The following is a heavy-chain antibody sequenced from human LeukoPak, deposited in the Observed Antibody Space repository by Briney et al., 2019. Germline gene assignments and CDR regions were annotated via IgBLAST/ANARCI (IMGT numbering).Heavy chain of an antibody. Sequence: GGSLRLSCAASGFTFSSYSMNWVRQAPGKGLEWVSSISSSSYIYYADSVKGRFTISRDNAKNSLYLQMNSLRAEDTAVYYCARVSYDFWSGYYPFDYWGQGTLVTVSS. V-gene: IGHV3-21*01. CDR3: ARVSYDFWSGYYPFDY. CDR1: GFTFSSYS. CDR2: ISSSSYI. D-gene: IGHD3-3*01. J-gene: IGHJ4*02.